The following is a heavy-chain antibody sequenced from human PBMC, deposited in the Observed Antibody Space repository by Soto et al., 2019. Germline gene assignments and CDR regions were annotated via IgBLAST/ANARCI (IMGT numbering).Heavy chain of an antibody. CDR2: IYHSGST. D-gene: IGHD2-2*01. J-gene: IGHJ6*02. CDR3: ARDHYRXCSSTSCSRGYYYYGMDV. V-gene: IGHV4-38-2*02. Sequence: SETLSLTCAVSGYSISGGYYWGWIRQPPGKGLEWIGSIYHSGSTYYNPSLKSRVTISVDTSKNQFSLKLSSVTAADTAVYYCARDHYRXCSSTSCSRGYYYYGMDVWGQGTTVTVS. CDR1: GYSISGGYY.